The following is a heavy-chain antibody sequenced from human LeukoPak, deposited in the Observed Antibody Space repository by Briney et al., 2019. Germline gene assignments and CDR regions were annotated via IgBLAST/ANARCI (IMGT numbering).Heavy chain of an antibody. V-gene: IGHV1-2*02. Sequence: ASVKVSCKASGYTFTGYYMHWVRQAPGQGLEWMGWINPNSGGTNYAQKFQGRVTMTRDTSISTAYMELSRLRSDDTAVYYCATDPDYDFWSGYYLGYWGQGTLVTVSS. J-gene: IGHJ4*02. CDR2: INPNSGGT. CDR3: ATDPDYDFWSGYYLGY. D-gene: IGHD3-3*01. CDR1: GYTFTGYY.